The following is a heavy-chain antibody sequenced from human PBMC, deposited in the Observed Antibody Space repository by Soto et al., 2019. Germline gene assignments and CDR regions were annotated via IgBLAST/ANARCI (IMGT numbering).Heavy chain of an antibody. V-gene: IGHV3-13*01. CDR1: GFTFSSYD. J-gene: IGHJ6*02. CDR3: ARATLTTVTGDYYYYGMDV. Sequence: GGSLRLSCAASGFTFSSYDMHWVRQATGKGLEWVSAIGTAGDTYYPGSVKGRFTISRENAKNSLYLQMNSLRAEDTAVYYCARATLTTVTGDYYYYGMDVWGQGTTVTVSS. D-gene: IGHD4-4*01. CDR2: IGTAGDT.